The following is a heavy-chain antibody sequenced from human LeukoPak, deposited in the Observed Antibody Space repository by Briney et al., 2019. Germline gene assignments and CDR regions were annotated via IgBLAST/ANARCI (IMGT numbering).Heavy chain of an antibody. CDR1: GFTFSNYW. V-gene: IGHV3-7*01. CDR3: ARDDGDV. Sequence: PGGSLRLSCVSSGFTFSNYWVKWVRQAPGKGLEWVASINEDGSGKFSVGSVKDRITISRDNTRNSLDLRINSLTVEDTAIYYCARDDGDVWGTGTTVTVSS. CDR2: INEDGSGK. J-gene: IGHJ6*04.